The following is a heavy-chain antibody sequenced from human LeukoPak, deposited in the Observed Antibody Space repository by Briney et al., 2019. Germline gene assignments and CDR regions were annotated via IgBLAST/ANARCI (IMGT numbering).Heavy chain of an antibody. CDR3: AKDFARDGYNFIDY. D-gene: IGHD5-24*01. Sequence: GGSLRLSCAASGFTFDDYAMHWVRQAPWKCLEWVSGISCNSGSICYADSVKGRVTISRDNAKNSLYLQMNSLRAEDTALYYCAKDFARDGYNFIDYWGQGTLVTVSS. CDR2: ISCNSGSI. V-gene: IGHV3-9*01. CDR1: GFTFDDYA. J-gene: IGHJ4*02.